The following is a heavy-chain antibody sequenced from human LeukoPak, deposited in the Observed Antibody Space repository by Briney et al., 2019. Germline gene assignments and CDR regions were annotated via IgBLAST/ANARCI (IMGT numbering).Heavy chain of an antibody. V-gene: IGHV3-23*01. CDR2: ISGSGGST. CDR3: AKFDEHGDYFDY. J-gene: IGHJ4*02. CDR1: GFSFSSYA. D-gene: IGHD4-17*01. Sequence: GGSLRLSCAASGFSFSSYAMSWVRQAPGKGLEWVSAISGSGGSTYYADSVKGRFTISRDNFKNMLYLQMNSLRAEDTAVYYCAKFDEHGDYFDYWGQGTLVTVSS.